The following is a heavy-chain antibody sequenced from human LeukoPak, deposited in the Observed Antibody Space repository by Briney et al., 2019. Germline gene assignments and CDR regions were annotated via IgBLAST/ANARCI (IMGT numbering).Heavy chain of an antibody. V-gene: IGHV3-33*08. Sequence: GGSLRLSCEASGFSVGDNYMTWVRQAPGKGLEWVAVIWYDGSKEFYADSVKGRFTISRDNSKNRLSLQMNSLRAEDTAMYYCVGASAEGYFDSWGQGTLVTVSA. CDR1: GFSVGDNY. D-gene: IGHD2-2*01. J-gene: IGHJ4*02. CDR3: VGASAEGYFDS. CDR2: IWYDGSKE.